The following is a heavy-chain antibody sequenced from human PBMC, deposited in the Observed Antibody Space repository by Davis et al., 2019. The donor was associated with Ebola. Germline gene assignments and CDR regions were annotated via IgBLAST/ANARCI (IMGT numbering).Heavy chain of an antibody. D-gene: IGHD1-1*01. CDR2: ISSSSTTK. Sequence: GGSLRLSCAASGFTFSRYSMNWVRQSPGRGLEWVSYISSSSTTKYYADSVKGRFTISRDNAKNSLYLQMNSLRDEDTAVYYCARDLLEPLYYYYGMDVWGQGTTVTVSS. CDR3: ARDLLEPLYYYYGMDV. J-gene: IGHJ6*02. CDR1: GFTFSRYS. V-gene: IGHV3-48*02.